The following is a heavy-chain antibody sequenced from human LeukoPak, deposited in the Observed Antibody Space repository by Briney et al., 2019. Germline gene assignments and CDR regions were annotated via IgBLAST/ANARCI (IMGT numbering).Heavy chain of an antibody. CDR1: GYTFTSYD. Sequence: ASLKVSCKASGYTFTSYDINWVRQATGQGLEWMGWMNPNSGNTGYAQKFQGRVTMTRNTSISTAYMELSGVRSEDTPVYYCARAQVRGVIIYYYYIDVWGKETTVTISS. CDR2: MNPNSGNT. CDR3: ARAQVRGVIIYYYYIDV. J-gene: IGHJ6*03. V-gene: IGHV1-8*01. D-gene: IGHD3-10*01.